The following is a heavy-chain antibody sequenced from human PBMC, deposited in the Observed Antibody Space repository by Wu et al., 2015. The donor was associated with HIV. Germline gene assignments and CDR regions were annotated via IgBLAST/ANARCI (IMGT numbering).Heavy chain of an antibody. Sequence: QVQLVQSGAEVTKPGASVRVSCQTSGYTFTAHYIHWVRQAPGQGLEWMGWIRPDSGATVYAEKFEDRVTLTRDASISTAYLQLNRLRSDDTAVYFCARDLRRSGSYNFDYWGQGTLVTVSS. CDR2: IRPDSGAT. CDR3: ARDLRRSGSYNFDY. D-gene: IGHD1-26*01. J-gene: IGHJ4*02. V-gene: IGHV1-2*02. CDR1: GYTFTAHY.